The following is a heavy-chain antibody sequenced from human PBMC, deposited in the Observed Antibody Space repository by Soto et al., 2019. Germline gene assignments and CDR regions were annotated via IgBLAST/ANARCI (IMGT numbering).Heavy chain of an antibody. D-gene: IGHD4-17*01. J-gene: IGHJ6*02. CDR1: GASISSCVYY. Sequence: SETLSLTWTVCGASISSCVYYWSWIRQHPGKGLEWIGYIYYSGSTYYNPSLKSRVTISVDTSKNQFSLKLSSVTAADTAVYYAVGTTVTTSHYYYSGMDVWGQGTTVTVSS. CDR2: IYYSGST. CDR3: VGTTVTTSHYYYSGMDV. V-gene: IGHV4-31*02.